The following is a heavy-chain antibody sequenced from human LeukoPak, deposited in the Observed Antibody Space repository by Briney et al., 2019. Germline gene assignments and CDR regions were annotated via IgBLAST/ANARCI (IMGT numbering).Heavy chain of an antibody. CDR3: ARGGPSSGSAE. Sequence: GGSLRLSCAASGLTFSSYAMSWVRQAPGKGLEWVSGISGSGGTTYYADSVKGRFTISRDNAKNSLYLQMNSLRAEDTAVYYCARGGPSSGSAEWGQGTLVTVSS. CDR1: GLTFSSYA. J-gene: IGHJ4*02. V-gene: IGHV3-23*01. D-gene: IGHD3-22*01. CDR2: ISGSGGTT.